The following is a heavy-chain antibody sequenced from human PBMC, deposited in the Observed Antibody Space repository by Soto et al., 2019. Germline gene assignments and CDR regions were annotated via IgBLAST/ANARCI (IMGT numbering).Heavy chain of an antibody. J-gene: IGHJ6*02. CDR2: IDPSDSYT. Sequence: XACLKISGKGCGYSLTSYWVSWVRQMPGKGLEWMGRIDPSDSYTNYSPSFQGHVTISAYKSISTAYLQWSSLKASETAMYYCARVPRRGYYYYGMDVWGQGTTVTAS. V-gene: IGHV5-10-1*01. CDR1: GYSLTSYW. CDR3: ARVPRRGYYYYGMDV. D-gene: IGHD2-2*01.